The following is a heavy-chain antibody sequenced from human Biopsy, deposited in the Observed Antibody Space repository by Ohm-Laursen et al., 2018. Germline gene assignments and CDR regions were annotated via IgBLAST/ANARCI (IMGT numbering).Heavy chain of an antibody. CDR2: VYNGGIT. CDR1: GGSIISYY. CDR3: ARDFRAGSGFLRSNNHYCGMDV. J-gene: IGHJ6*02. V-gene: IGHV4-59*01. Sequence: PLDTLSLTCSVSGGSIISYYWTWIRQPPGKGLEWIGHVYNGGITNYNPSLKSRVTISKDTSKNQFSLQVNSVTAADTAVYYCARDFRAGSGFLRSNNHYCGMDVWGPGTRVTVSS. D-gene: IGHD5-24*01.